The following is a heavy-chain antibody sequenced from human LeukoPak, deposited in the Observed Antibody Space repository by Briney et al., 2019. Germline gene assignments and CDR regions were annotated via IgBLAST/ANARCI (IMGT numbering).Heavy chain of an antibody. Sequence: GGSLRLSCATSGFTFSSYWMTWVRQAPGKGLEWVASIVEDGSETYYLDYVKGRFTISRDNSKNALYLQMNSLRTEDTALYYCAKDKWLRGYYYYYMDVWGKGTTVTVSS. CDR1: GFTFSSYW. CDR2: IVEDGSET. CDR3: AKDKWLRGYYYYYMDV. J-gene: IGHJ6*03. D-gene: IGHD5-12*01. V-gene: IGHV3-7*03.